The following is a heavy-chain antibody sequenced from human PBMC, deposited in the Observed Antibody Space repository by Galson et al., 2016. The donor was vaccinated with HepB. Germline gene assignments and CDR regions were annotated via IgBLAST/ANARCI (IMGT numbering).Heavy chain of an antibody. J-gene: IGHJ3*01. CDR1: GGSFSGYD. CDR3: ARSQWQLWFGENSDPPTTFDV. D-gene: IGHD3-10*01. V-gene: IGHV4-34*01. CDR2: VHYTGTT. Sequence: ETLSLTCAVFGGSFSGYDRSWIRQPPGKGLEWIGDVHYTGTTNYNRSLKSRVTISVDTSKNQFSLSLSSVTASDTAVYYCARSQWQLWFGENSDPPTTFDVWGQGTMVTVSS.